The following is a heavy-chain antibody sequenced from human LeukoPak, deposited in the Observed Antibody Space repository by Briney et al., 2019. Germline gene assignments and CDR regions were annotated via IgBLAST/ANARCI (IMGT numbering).Heavy chain of an antibody. D-gene: IGHD3-3*01. CDR3: ARHGVRGSYFYGMDV. V-gene: IGHV5-51*01. J-gene: IGHJ6*02. CDR2: IDPGDSDT. CDR1: GYSFTSYW. Sequence: PGESLKISCKGSGYSFTSYWIGWVRQMPGKGLEWMGIIDPGDSDTRYSPSFQGQVTISADKSISTAYLQWSSLKASDTAMYYCARHGVRGSYFYGMDVWGQGTTVTVSS.